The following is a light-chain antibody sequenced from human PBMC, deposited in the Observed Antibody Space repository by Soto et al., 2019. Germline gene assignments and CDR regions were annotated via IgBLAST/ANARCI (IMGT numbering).Light chain of an antibody. J-gene: IGKJ4*01. CDR2: KAS. Sequence: DIQMTQSPSTLSASVGDRVIITCRASQSVSGWLAWYQQRPGKAPNLLIYKASTLKTGVPLRFSGSGSGTEFTLTISTLQPDDFATYYRQQYDSYPLTFGGGTKVDIK. CDR1: QSVSGW. V-gene: IGKV1-5*03. CDR3: QQYDSYPLT.